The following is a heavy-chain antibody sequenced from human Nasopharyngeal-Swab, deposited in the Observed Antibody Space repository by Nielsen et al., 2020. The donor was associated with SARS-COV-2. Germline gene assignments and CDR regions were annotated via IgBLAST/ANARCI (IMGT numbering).Heavy chain of an antibody. Sequence: GRSLRLSCAASGFTFNNYNFNWVRQAPGKGLERVSSISSSSSYIYYADSVKGRFTISRDNPKNSLYLQMNRLRAEDTAVYYCARDGLDYDFWSAYFMDVWGQGTTVTVSS. J-gene: IGHJ6*02. V-gene: IGHV3-21*01. CDR1: GFTFNNYN. CDR3: ARDGLDYDFWSAYFMDV. D-gene: IGHD3-3*01. CDR2: ISSSSSYI.